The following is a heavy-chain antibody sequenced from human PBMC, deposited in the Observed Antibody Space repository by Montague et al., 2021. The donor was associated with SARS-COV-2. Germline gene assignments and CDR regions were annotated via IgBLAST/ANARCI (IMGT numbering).Heavy chain of an antibody. Sequence: SETLSLTCTVSGDSVSNDRYYWGWIRQSPGKGLEWIGSIYFLGNTYYSPSLKSRVTMSADTSKNQLSLRLTSVTASDTAIYCCARSAMIRGVFTFWFDPWGQGTLVTVSS. J-gene: IGHJ5*02. CDR3: ARSAMIRGVFTFWFDP. V-gene: IGHV4-39*01. D-gene: IGHD3-10*01. CDR1: GDSVSNDRYY. CDR2: IYFLGNT.